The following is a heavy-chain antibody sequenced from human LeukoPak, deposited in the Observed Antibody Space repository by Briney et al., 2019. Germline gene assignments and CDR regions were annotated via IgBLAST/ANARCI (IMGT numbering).Heavy chain of an antibody. D-gene: IGHD2-2*01. Sequence: YSGSTYYNPSLRSRVAISVDMPKNQFSLKLSSVTAADTAVYYCARHPYCSSTTCYFQNYWGQGTLVTVSS. V-gene: IGHV4-39*01. J-gene: IGHJ4*02. CDR3: ARHPYCSSTTCYFQNY. CDR2: YSGST.